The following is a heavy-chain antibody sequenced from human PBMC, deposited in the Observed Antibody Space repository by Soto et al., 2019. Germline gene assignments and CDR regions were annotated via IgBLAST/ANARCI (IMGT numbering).Heavy chain of an antibody. V-gene: IGHV4-31*03. CDR1: GGSISSGGYY. D-gene: IGHD5-12*01. Sequence: SETLSLTCTVSGGSISSGGYYWSWIRQHPGKGLGWIGYIYYSGSTYYNPSLKSRVTISVDTSKNQFSLKLSSVTAADTAVYYCARGGREGYPRPGAFDYWGQGTLVTVSS. CDR2: IYYSGST. J-gene: IGHJ4*02. CDR3: ARGGREGYPRPGAFDY.